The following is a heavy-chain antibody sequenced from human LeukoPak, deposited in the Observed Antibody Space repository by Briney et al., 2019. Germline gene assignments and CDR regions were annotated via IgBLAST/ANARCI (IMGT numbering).Heavy chain of an antibody. CDR3: ARVSGFYLFVFDN. D-gene: IGHD1-26*01. CDR2: IYPGDSNT. CDR1: GYSFTSQW. V-gene: IGHV5-51*01. Sequence: GESLKISCNGSGYSFTSQWSGWVRQMPGKGLEWMGIIYPGDSNTRYSPSFQGQVTISADESISTAYLQWSSLKASDTAMYYCARVSGFYLFVFDNWGQGTLVTVSS. J-gene: IGHJ4*02.